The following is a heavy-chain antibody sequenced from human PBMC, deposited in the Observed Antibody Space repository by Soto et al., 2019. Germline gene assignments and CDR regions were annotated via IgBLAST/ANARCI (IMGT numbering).Heavy chain of an antibody. J-gene: IGHJ4*02. CDR1: GFTFSTYG. CDR3: AKDPMVRGVIMPYYFDY. Sequence: GGSLRLSCAASGFTFSTYGSHWVRQAPGKGLEWVAVISYDGSNKYYADSVKGRFTITRDNSKNTLYLQMNSLRAEDTAVYYCAKDPMVRGVIMPYYFDYWGQGTLVNFSA. D-gene: IGHD3-10*01. V-gene: IGHV3-30*18. CDR2: ISYDGSNK.